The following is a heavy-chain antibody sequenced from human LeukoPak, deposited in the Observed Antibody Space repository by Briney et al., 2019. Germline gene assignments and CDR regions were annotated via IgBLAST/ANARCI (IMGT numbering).Heavy chain of an antibody. CDR3: ARLSTGVVPAARDY. CDR1: GYTFTGYY. D-gene: IGHD2-2*01. V-gene: IGHV1-2*02. Sequence: ASVKVSCKASGYTFTGYYMHWVRQAPGQGLEWMGWINPNSGGTNDAQKFQGRVTMARDTSISTAYMELSRLRSDDTAVYYCARLSTGVVPAARDYWGQGTLVTVSS. J-gene: IGHJ4*02. CDR2: INPNSGGT.